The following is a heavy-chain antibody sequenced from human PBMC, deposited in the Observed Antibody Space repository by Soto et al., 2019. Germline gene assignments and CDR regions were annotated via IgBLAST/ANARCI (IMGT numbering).Heavy chain of an antibody. CDR1: VFSFSNHD. D-gene: IGHD2-15*01. V-gene: IGHV3-33*01. CDR3: ARDQLRQTLLLFDY. Sequence: QVQLVDSGGGVVQPGRSLRLSCVASVFSFSNHDMDWVRQPPAKEPEWVASIGYDGSKRYYADSVKGRFTIARDNSKNTLYLQMNSLRDDDTAVYYCARDQLRQTLLLFDYWGQGTLVTVAS. CDR2: IGYDGSKR. J-gene: IGHJ4*02.